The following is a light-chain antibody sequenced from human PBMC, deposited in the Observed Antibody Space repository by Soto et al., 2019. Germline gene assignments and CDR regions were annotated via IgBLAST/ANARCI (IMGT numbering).Light chain of an antibody. J-gene: IGKJ2*01. CDR2: GAS. CDR1: QSVSSTY. CDR3: QQYGFSPYT. Sequence: EIVLTQSPATLSLSPGERATLSCGASQSVSSTYLAWYQQKPGLAPRLLIYGASSRATGIPDRFSGSGFGTDFTLTISRLEPEDFAVYFWQQYGFSPYTFGQGTKLEIK. V-gene: IGKV3D-20*01.